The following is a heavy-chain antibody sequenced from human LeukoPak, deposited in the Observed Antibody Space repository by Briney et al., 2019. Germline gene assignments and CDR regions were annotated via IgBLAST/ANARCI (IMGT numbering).Heavy chain of an antibody. Sequence: ASVKVSCKASGYTFTSYGISWVRQAPGQGLEWMGWISAYNGNTNYAQKLQGRVTMTTDTSTSKAYMEPRSLRSDDTAVYYCARVHVRGWCGGSRHINWFDPWGQETLVTVYS. D-gene: IGHD1-26*01. CDR1: GYTFTSYG. CDR3: ARVHVRGWCGGSRHINWFDP. V-gene: IGHV1-18*01. J-gene: IGHJ5*02. CDR2: ISAYNGNT.